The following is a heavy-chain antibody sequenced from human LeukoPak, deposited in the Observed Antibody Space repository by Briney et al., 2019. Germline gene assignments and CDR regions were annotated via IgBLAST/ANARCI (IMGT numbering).Heavy chain of an antibody. CDR3: ATRYSYGLRYFDY. Sequence: SETLSLTCAVYGGSFSGYYWSWIRQPPGKGLEWIGEINHSGSTNYNPSLKSRVTISVDTSKNQFSLKLSSVTAADTAVYYCATRYSYGLRYFDYWGQGTLVTVSS. D-gene: IGHD5-18*01. J-gene: IGHJ4*02. CDR1: GGSFSGYY. CDR2: INHSGST. V-gene: IGHV4-34*01.